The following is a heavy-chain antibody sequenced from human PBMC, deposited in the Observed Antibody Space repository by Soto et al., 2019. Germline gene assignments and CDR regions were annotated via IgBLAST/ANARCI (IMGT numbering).Heavy chain of an antibody. D-gene: IGHD3-22*01. CDR3: AREGYYDNNACFES. CDR2: VSSSGSS. V-gene: IGHV4-4*07. J-gene: IGHJ5*01. Sequence: SETLSLTCTVSGSSVRNYYWSWIRQPAAGKGLEWIGHVSSSGSSHYRPSLKSRLTMSLDTSKNQLSLKLTSVTAADTAVYHWAREGYYDNNACFESWWPGPLVTVDS. CDR1: GSSVRNYY.